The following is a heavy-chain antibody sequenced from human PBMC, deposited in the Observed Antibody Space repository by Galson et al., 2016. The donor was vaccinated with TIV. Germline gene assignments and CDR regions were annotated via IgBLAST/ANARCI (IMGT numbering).Heavy chain of an antibody. Sequence: QSGAEVKKPGESLRISCKAIGYNFKSYWISWVRQMPGKGLEWLGRIDPSDSSTNYSPSFRGHATISADKSISTAYLQWSSLRASDTAMYYCARAGGAADYWGQGTLVTVSS. CDR3: ARAGGAADY. V-gene: IGHV5-10-1*01. D-gene: IGHD3-10*01. CDR1: GYNFKSYW. J-gene: IGHJ4*02. CDR2: IDPSDSST.